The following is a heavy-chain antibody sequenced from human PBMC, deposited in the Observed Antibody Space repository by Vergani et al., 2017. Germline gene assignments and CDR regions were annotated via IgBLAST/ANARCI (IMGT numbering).Heavy chain of an antibody. J-gene: IGHJ4*02. CDR3: AKGTDYGLRKSLFDY. CDR2: ISGRGGST. CDR1: GFTFSSYA. V-gene: IGHV3-23*01. D-gene: IGHD4-17*01. Sequence: EVQLLESGGGLVQPGGSLRLSCASSGFTFSSYAMSWVRQAPGKGLELVSAISGRGGSTYYSDSVNGRFTISRDNSKNPLYLQMNSLRAEDTAVYYCAKGTDYGLRKSLFDYWGQGTLVTVSS.